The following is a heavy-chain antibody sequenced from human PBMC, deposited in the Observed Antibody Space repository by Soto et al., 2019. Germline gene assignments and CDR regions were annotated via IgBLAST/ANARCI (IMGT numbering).Heavy chain of an antibody. Sequence: GGSLRLSCAASGFTFGGSPVHWVRQAPGKGLEWVGRIRSDLSGTTTYYRDSVKGRFTIFKDKSMNTVYLQMNSLTVEDAAVYYCTKDRVPDGIYSFDYWGQGALVTVSS. V-gene: IGHV3-73*01. CDR3: TKDRVPDGIYSFDY. CDR1: GFTFGGSP. J-gene: IGHJ4*02. D-gene: IGHD2-15*01. CDR2: IRSDLSGTTT.